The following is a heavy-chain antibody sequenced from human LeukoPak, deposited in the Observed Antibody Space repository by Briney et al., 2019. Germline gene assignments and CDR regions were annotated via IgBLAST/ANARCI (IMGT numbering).Heavy chain of an antibody. CDR1: GFTFSSYG. V-gene: IGHV3-30*18. J-gene: IGHJ2*01. CDR3: AKDRSNWGLRYFDL. Sequence: PGRSLRLSCAASGFTFSSYGMHWVRQAPGKGLEWVAVISYDGSNKYYADSVKGQFTISRDNSKNTLYLQMNSLRAEDTAVYYCAKDRSNWGLRYFDLWGRGTLVTVSS. CDR2: ISYDGSNK. D-gene: IGHD7-27*01.